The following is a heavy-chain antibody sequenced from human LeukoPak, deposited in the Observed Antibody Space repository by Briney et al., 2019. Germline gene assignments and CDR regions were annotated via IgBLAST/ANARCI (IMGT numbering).Heavy chain of an antibody. CDR1: GFTFSSYE. D-gene: IGHD3-22*01. Sequence: GGSLRLSCAASGFTFSSYEMNWVRQAPGKGLEWVSYISSSGSTIYYADSVKGRFTISRDNAKNSLYLQMNSLRAEDTAVYYCARAYYYDSSGYYSENVDYWGQGTLVTVSS. V-gene: IGHV3-48*03. CDR2: ISSSGSTI. CDR3: ARAYYYDSSGYYSENVDY. J-gene: IGHJ4*02.